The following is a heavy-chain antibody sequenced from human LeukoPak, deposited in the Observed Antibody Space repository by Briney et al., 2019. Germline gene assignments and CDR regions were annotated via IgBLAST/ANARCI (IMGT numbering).Heavy chain of an antibody. CDR3: ARAEVGFPFDY. CDR1: GGSFSGYY. Sequence: ASETLSLTCAVYGGSFSGYYWSWIRQPPGKGLEWIGSIYYSGSTYYNPSLKSRVTISVDTSRNQFSLKLSSVTAADTAVYYCARAEVGFPFDYWGQGTLVTVSS. D-gene: IGHD1-14*01. V-gene: IGHV4-34*01. CDR2: IYYSGST. J-gene: IGHJ4*02.